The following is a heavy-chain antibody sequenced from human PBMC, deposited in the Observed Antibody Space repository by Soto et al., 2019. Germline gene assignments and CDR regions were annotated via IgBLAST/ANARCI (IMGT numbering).Heavy chain of an antibody. D-gene: IGHD3-22*01. V-gene: IGHV3-15*07. CDR1: GFTFSNAW. Sequence: EVQLVESGGGLVKPGGSLRLSCAASGFTFSNAWMNWVRQAPGKGLEWVGRIKSKTDGGTTDYAAPVKGRFTISRDDSKTTLYLQMNSLKTEDTAVYYCTTGLAYDSSGYYPPGDYYYGMDVWGQGTTVTVSS. CDR3: TTGLAYDSSGYYPPGDYYYGMDV. J-gene: IGHJ6*02. CDR2: IKSKTDGGTT.